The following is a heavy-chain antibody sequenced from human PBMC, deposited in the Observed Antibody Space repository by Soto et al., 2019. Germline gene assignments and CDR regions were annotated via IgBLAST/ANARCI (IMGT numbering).Heavy chain of an antibody. D-gene: IGHD6-19*01. CDR3: ASGLLAVAAPRVYYYSGMDV. CDR2: TYYRSKWYN. CDR1: WDSVSSNSAA. V-gene: IGHV6-1*01. J-gene: IGHJ6*02. Sequence: PSQTLSLTCAISWDSVSSNSAAWNWIRQSPSRGLEWLGRTYYRSKWYNDYAVSVKSRITINPDTSKNQFSLQLNSVTPEDTAVYYLASGLLAVAAPRVYYYSGMDVGGQGTKVTVS.